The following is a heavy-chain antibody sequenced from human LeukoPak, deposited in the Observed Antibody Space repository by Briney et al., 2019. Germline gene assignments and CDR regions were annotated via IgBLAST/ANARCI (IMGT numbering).Heavy chain of an antibody. J-gene: IGHJ4*02. CDR1: GFTFSSYG. CDR3: ARERGRGRDSPWFDY. Sequence: GGSLRLSCAASGFTFSSYGMHWVRQAPGKGLEWVSVIYSDGSTYYADSVKGRFTISRDNSKNTLYLQMYGLRAEDTAVYYCARERGRGRDSPWFDYWGQGTLVTVSS. D-gene: IGHD3-16*01. V-gene: IGHV3-53*01. CDR2: IYSDGST.